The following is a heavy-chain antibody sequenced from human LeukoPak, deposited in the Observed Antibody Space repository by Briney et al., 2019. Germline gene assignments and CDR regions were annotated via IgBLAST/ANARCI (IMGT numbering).Heavy chain of an antibody. D-gene: IGHD3-22*01. CDR1: GFTFSSYG. CDR2: IWCDGSNK. CDR3: AREAPLYYYDSSGYYPLDY. J-gene: IGHJ4*02. Sequence: PGRSLRLSCAASGFTFSSYGMHWVRQAPGKGLEWVAVIWCDGSNKYYADSVKGRFTISRDNSKNTLYLQMNSLRAEDTAVYYCAREAPLYYYDSSGYYPLDYWGQGTLVTVSS. V-gene: IGHV3-33*01.